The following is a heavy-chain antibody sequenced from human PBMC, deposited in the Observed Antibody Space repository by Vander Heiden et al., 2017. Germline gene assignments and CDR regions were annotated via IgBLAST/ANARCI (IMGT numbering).Heavy chain of an antibody. CDR1: GFTFGSYA. CDR2: ISGSGGST. D-gene: IGHD6-6*01. Sequence: EVQLLESGGGLVQPGGSLRLSCAASGFTFGSYAMSWVRQATGKGLEWVSAISGSGGSTYYADSVKGRFTISRDNSKNTLYLQMNSLRAEDTAVYYCAKALAARPAGDFDYWGQGTLVTVSS. J-gene: IGHJ4*02. V-gene: IGHV3-23*01. CDR3: AKALAARPAGDFDY.